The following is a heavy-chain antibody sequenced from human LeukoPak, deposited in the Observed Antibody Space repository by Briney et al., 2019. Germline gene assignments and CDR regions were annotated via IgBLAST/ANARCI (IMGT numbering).Heavy chain of an antibody. J-gene: IGHJ4*02. D-gene: IGHD3-3*02. CDR1: GYTFTGYY. V-gene: IGHV1-2*02. CDR3: ASGPQGSIRFPFDY. CDR2: INPNSGGT. Sequence: ASVKVSCKASGYTFTGYYMHWVRQAPGQGLEWMGWINPNSGGTNYAQKFQGRVTMTGDTSISTAYMELSRLRSDDTAVYYCASGPQGSIRFPFDYWGQGTLVTVSS.